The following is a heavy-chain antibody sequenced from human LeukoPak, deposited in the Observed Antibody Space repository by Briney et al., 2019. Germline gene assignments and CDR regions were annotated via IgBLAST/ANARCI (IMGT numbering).Heavy chain of an antibody. CDR3: ARLPKDTAMVTHAFDI. Sequence: SETLSLTCTVSGGSISSSSYYWGWIRHPPGKGLEWIGSIYYSGSTYYNPSLKSRVTISVDTSKNQFSLKLSSVTAADTAVYYCARLPKDTAMVTHAFDIWGQGTMVTVSS. J-gene: IGHJ3*02. V-gene: IGHV4-39*01. CDR2: IYYSGST. CDR1: GGSISSSSYY. D-gene: IGHD5-18*01.